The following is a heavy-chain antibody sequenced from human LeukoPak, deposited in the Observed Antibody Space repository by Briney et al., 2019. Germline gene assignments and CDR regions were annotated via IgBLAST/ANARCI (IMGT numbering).Heavy chain of an antibody. CDR3: AKDRDIVATIILFDY. CDR2: ISGSGGST. Sequence: GGSLRLSCAASGFTFSSYGMHWVRQAPGKGLEWVSAISGSGGSTYYADSVKGRFTISRDNSKNTLYLQMNSLRAEDTAVYYCAKDRDIVATIILFDYWGQGTLVTVSS. V-gene: IGHV3-23*01. CDR1: GFTFSSYG. J-gene: IGHJ4*02. D-gene: IGHD5-12*01.